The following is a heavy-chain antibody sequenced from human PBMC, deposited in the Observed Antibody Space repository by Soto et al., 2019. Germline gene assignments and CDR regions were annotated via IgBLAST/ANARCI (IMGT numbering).Heavy chain of an antibody. J-gene: IGHJ6*02. CDR2: IYYSGST. D-gene: IGHD3-10*01. CDR1: GGSISSGGYY. V-gene: IGHV4-31*03. Sequence: SETLSLTCTVSGGSISSGGYYWSWIRQHPGKSLEWIGYIYYSGSTYYNPSLKSRVTISVDTSKNQFSLKLSSVTAADTAVYYCSRETMVRGVTDYYYYGMDVWGQGTTVTVSS. CDR3: SRETMVRGVTDYYYYGMDV.